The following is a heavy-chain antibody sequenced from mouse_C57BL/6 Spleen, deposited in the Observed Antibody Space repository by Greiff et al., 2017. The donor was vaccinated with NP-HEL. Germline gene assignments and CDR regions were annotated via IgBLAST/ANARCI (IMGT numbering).Heavy chain of an antibody. CDR2: IYPGSGNT. V-gene: IGHV1-66*01. CDR3: ARYPYAMDY. J-gene: IGHJ4*01. Sequence: VQLQESGPELVKPGASVKISCKASGYSFTSYYIHWVKQRPGQGLEWIGWIYPGSGNTKYNEKFKGKATLTADTSSSTAYMQLSSLTSEDSAVYYCARYPYAMDYWGQGTSVTVSS. CDR1: GYSFTSYY.